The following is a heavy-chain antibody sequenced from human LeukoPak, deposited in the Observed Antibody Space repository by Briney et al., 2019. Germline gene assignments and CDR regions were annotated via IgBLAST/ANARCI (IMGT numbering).Heavy chain of an antibody. Sequence: PSETLSLTCTVSDDSISDYYRGWIRHPPGKGLEWIGYFYNSGRTTYNPSLKRRVTISADTSKNHFSLRLNSVTTADTAVYYCTRGAGWLIDYWGQGILVTVSS. CDR1: DDSISDYY. D-gene: IGHD3-16*01. CDR2: FYNSGRT. J-gene: IGHJ4*02. CDR3: TRGAGWLIDY. V-gene: IGHV4-59*01.